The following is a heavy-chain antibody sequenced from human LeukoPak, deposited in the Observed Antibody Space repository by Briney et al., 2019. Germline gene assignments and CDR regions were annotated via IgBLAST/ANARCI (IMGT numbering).Heavy chain of an antibody. J-gene: IGHJ4*02. V-gene: IGHV3-30-3*01. Sequence: GGSLRLSCAASGFTFSNYAIHWVRQAPDKGLEWVTVISFDGSNKYYAGSVKGRFTISRDNSKNTLYLQMNSLRAEDTAVYYCARDVDTALDYWGQGTLVTVSS. CDR2: ISFDGSNK. CDR1: GFTFSNYA. D-gene: IGHD5-18*01. CDR3: ARDVDTALDY.